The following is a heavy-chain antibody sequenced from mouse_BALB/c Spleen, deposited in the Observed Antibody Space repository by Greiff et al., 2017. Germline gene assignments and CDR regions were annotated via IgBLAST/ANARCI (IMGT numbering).Heavy chain of an antibody. D-gene: IGHD4-1*01. Sequence: QVQLQQSGAELVRPGTSVKMSCKAAGYTFTNYWIGWVKQRPGHGLEWIGEILPGSGSTNYNEKFKGKATFTADTSSNTAYMQLSSLTSEDSAVYYCARKLGPLDYWGQGTTLTVSS. J-gene: IGHJ2*01. CDR1: GYTFTNYW. CDR2: ILPGSGST. CDR3: ARKLGPLDY. V-gene: IGHV1-63*02.